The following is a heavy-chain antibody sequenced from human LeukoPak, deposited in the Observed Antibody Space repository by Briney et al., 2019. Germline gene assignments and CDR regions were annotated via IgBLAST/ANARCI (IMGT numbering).Heavy chain of an antibody. J-gene: IGHJ3*01. CDR2: IWYDGSNK. CDR1: GFTFSSYG. D-gene: IGHD6-19*01. V-gene: IGHV3-30*02. CDR3: AKDASSGWYRSPFDV. Sequence: GGSLRLSCAPPGFTFSSYGIHWVRQAPGKGLEWVSFIWYDGSNKYYADSVKGAFTISRDNTKRTLCMQMNSLRAQNTPVYTFAKDASSGWYRSPFDVGCRGTMVIVAS.